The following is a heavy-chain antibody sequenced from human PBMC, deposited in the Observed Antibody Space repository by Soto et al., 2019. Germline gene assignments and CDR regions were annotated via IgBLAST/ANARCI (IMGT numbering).Heavy chain of an antibody. CDR2: ISGSGGST. CDR3: AKDYWATLATVRGVIGY. J-gene: IGHJ4*02. V-gene: IGHV3-23*01. CDR1: GFSFSSYA. D-gene: IGHD3-10*01. Sequence: WGSLRLSWAASGFSFSSYARSWVRQAPGKGLEWVSAISGSGGSTYYADSVKGRFTIYRDNSKNTLYLQMNSLRAEDTAVYYCAKDYWATLATVRGVIGYWGQGTLVTVS.